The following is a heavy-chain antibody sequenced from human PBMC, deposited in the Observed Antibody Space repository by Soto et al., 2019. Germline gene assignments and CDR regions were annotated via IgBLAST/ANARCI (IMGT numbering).Heavy chain of an antibody. V-gene: IGHV1-18*01. CDR1: GFTFSDYG. Sequence: QIQLVQSGAEVKKPGASVKVSCKASGFTFSDYGFSWVRQAPGRGLEWMGWISAFNGETNYTQKSEGRVAMTTDAATTTAYMELRSLTVDDTAVYCCVRDQQWLLPVPLNFDYWGQGTVVTVSS. CDR3: VRDQQWLLPVPLNFDY. D-gene: IGHD6-19*01. J-gene: IGHJ4*02. CDR2: ISAFNGET.